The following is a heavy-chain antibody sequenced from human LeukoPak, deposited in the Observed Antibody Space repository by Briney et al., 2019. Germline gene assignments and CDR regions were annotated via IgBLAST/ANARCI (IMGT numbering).Heavy chain of an antibody. V-gene: IGHV3-21*01. Sequence: GGSLRLSCAASGFTFSSYSMNWVRQAPGKGLEWVSSISSSSSYIYYAHSVKGRFTISRDNARNSLYLQMNSLRDEVTAVYYCARDLRHIVVVPDAIRGSRHAFDIWGQGTMVTVSS. CDR3: ARDLRHIVVVPDAIRGSRHAFDI. CDR1: GFTFSSYS. CDR2: ISSSSSYI. D-gene: IGHD2-2*02. J-gene: IGHJ3*02.